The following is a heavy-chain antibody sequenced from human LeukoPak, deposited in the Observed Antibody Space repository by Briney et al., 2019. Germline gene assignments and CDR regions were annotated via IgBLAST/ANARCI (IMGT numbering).Heavy chain of an antibody. D-gene: IGHD6-6*01. J-gene: IGHJ4*02. V-gene: IGHV3-23*01. CDR1: GFTFSSYA. CDR2: ISGSGGST. Sequence: GGSLRLSCAASGFTFSSYAMSWVRQAPGKGLEWVSSISGSGGSTYFADSVKGRFTISRDNSKNTLFLQMNSLRAEDTAVYYCAKDLRARYTSSGGYWGQGTLVTVSS. CDR3: AKDLRARYTSSGGY.